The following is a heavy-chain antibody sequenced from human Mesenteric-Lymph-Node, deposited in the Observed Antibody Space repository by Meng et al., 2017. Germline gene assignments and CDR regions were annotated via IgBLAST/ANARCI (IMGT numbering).Heavy chain of an antibody. CDR2: IKSKTDGGTT. D-gene: IGHD3-16*01. V-gene: IGHV3-15*01. J-gene: IGHJ4*02. CDR3: TTDLWGLITFGGVYDS. Sequence: GESLKISCAASGFTFSNAWMSWVRQAPGKGLEWVGRIKSKTDGGTTDYAAPVKGRFTISRDDSKSTLYLQMNSLKTEDTAVYYCTTDLWGLITFGGVYDSWGQGTLVTVSS. CDR1: GFTFSNAW.